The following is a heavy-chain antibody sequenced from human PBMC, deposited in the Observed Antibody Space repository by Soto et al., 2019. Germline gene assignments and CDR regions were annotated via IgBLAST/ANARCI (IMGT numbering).Heavy chain of an antibody. CDR1: GFTFSSYA. CDR2: ISGSGGST. J-gene: IGHJ4*02. Sequence: GGSLRLSCAASGFTFSSYAMSWVRQAPGKGLEWVSAISGSGGSTYYADSVKGRFTISRDNSKNTLYLQMNSLRAEDTAVYYCAKSMDGGYDRLPPFYFDYWGQGTLVTVSS. V-gene: IGHV3-23*01. D-gene: IGHD5-12*01. CDR3: AKSMDGGYDRLPPFYFDY.